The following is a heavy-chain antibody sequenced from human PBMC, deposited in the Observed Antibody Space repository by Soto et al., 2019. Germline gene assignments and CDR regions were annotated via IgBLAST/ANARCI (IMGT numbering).Heavy chain of an antibody. J-gene: IGHJ4*02. Sequence: PGGSLRLSCAASGFTFSSYSMNWVRQAPGEGLEWVSYISSSSSTIYYADSVKGRFTISRDNAKNSLYLQMNSLRAEDTAVYYCARDSPGIAASIHGVDYWGQGTLVTVSS. V-gene: IGHV3-48*01. D-gene: IGHD6-13*01. CDR2: ISSSSSTI. CDR1: GFTFSSYS. CDR3: ARDSPGIAASIHGVDY.